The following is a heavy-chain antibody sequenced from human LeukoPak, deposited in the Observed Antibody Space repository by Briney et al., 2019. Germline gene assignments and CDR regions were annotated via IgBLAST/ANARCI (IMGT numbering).Heavy chain of an antibody. J-gene: IGHJ4*02. D-gene: IGHD1-7*01. CDR1: GFTFSSYE. CDR3: ARVSRYNWNYGVFDY. V-gene: IGHV3-48*03. Sequence: GGSLRLSCAASGFTFSSYEMNWVRQAPGKGLEWVSYISSSGSTIYYADSVKGRFTISRDNAKNSLYLQMNSLRAEDTAMYYCARVSRYNWNYGVFDYWGQGTLVTVSS. CDR2: ISSSGSTI.